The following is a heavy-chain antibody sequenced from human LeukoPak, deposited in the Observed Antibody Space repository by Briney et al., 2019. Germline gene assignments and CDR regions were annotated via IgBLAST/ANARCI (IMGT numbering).Heavy chain of an antibody. CDR1: GGTFSSYA. CDR3: ARVSTMVRGAPYYGMDV. J-gene: IGHJ6*02. D-gene: IGHD3-10*01. CDR2: IIPIFGIA. V-gene: IGHV1-69*04. Sequence: GASVKVSCKASGGTFSSYAISWVRQAPGQRLEWMGRIIPIFGIANYAQKFQGRVTITADKSTSTAYMELSSLRSEDTAVYYCARVSTMVRGAPYYGMDVWGQGTTVTVSS.